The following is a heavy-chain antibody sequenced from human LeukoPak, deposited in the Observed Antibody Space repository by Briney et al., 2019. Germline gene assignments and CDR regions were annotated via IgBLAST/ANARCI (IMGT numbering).Heavy chain of an antibody. Sequence: GRSLRLSCAASGFTFSIYAMHWVRQAPGKGLEWVAVISYDGSNKYYADSVKGRFTISRDNSKNTLYLQMNSLRAEDTAVYYCARELAVVASFDYWGQGTLVTVSS. CDR3: ARELAVVASFDY. CDR1: GFTFSIYA. CDR2: ISYDGSNK. J-gene: IGHJ4*02. V-gene: IGHV3-30-3*01. D-gene: IGHD2-15*01.